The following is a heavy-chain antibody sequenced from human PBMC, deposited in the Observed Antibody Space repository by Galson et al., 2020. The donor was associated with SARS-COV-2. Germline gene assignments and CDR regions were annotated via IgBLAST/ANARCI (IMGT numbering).Heavy chain of an antibody. CDR1: GYSFTSYW. Sequence: GESLKNSCKGSGYSFTSYWNSWVRQMPGKGLEWMGRIDPSDSYTNYSPSFQGHVTISADKSISTAYLQWSSLKASDTAMYYCARLIYDYVWGANFDYWGQGTLVTVSS. J-gene: IGHJ4*02. CDR3: ARLIYDYVWGANFDY. CDR2: IDPSDSYT. V-gene: IGHV5-10-1*01. D-gene: IGHD3-16*01.